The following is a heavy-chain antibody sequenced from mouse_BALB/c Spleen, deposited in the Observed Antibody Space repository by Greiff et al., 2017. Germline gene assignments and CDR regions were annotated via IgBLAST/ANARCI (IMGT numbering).Heavy chain of an antibody. CDR1: GFTFTDYA. V-gene: IGHV1S137*01. D-gene: IGHD2-1*01. CDR3: ATYGNYVAY. Sequence: VQLQQSGAELVRPGVSVKISCKGSGFTFTDYAMHWVKQSHAQSLEWIGVISTYYGDASYNQKFKGKATITVDKSSSTAYMELARLTSEDSAIYYCATYGNYVAYWGQGTLVTVSA. J-gene: IGHJ3*01. CDR2: ISTYYGDA.